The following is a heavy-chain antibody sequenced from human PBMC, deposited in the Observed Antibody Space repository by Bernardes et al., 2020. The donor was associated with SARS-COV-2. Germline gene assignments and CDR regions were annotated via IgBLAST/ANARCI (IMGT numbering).Heavy chain of an antibody. V-gene: IGHV1-2*02. CDR2: INPKSGDT. D-gene: IGHD3-22*01. CDR3: ARMPYYYDSSGPLGGMDV. J-gene: IGHJ6*02. CDR1: GYTFTGYY. Sequence: ASVKVSCKASGYTFTGYYIHWVRQAPGQGLEWMGWINPKSGDTNYAQKFQGRVTMTRDTSISTAYMELSRLRSDDTAVYYCARMPYYYDSSGPLGGMDVWGQGTTVTVSS.